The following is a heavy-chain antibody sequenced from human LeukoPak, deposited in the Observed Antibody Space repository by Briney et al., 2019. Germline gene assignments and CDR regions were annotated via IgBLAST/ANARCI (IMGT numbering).Heavy chain of an antibody. CDR3: ARDYSSSTLDY. Sequence: ASVKVSCKASGYTFTSYGISWVRQAPGQGLEWMGWISAYNGNTNYAQKFQGRVTMTRDTSIGTAYMELSRLRSDDTAVYYCARDYSSSTLDYWGQGTLVTVSS. J-gene: IGHJ4*02. D-gene: IGHD6-6*01. V-gene: IGHV1-18*01. CDR2: ISAYNGNT. CDR1: GYTFTSYG.